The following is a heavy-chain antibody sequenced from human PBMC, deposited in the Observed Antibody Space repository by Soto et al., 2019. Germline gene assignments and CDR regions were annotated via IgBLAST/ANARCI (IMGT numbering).Heavy chain of an antibody. Sequence: EVQLVESGGGLVQPGGSLRLSCAVSGFTLRSYDMHWVRQIPGNGLEWVSAIGVTGDTYYLGSVKGRFTISTENAKDSLYLQMNTPRAEDTAGYYCAREYCSGGNCYGWFYLEHWGQGTLVNVSS. CDR1: GFTLRSYD. CDR3: AREYCSGGNCYGWFYLEH. CDR2: IGVTGDT. V-gene: IGHV3-13*01. D-gene: IGHD2-15*01. J-gene: IGHJ4*02.